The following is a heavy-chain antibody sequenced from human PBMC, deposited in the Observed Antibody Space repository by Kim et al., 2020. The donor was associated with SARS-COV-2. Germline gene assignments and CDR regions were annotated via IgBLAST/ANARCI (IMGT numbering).Heavy chain of an antibody. V-gene: IGHV1-46*01. Sequence: TLYAQAFRGRSTMTRDPSTTTGYMELSSLTPEDTAVYYCVREIPISFYFDYWGQGTLVAVSS. CDR3: VREIPISFYFDY. J-gene: IGHJ4*01. CDR2: T. D-gene: IGHD2-21*01.